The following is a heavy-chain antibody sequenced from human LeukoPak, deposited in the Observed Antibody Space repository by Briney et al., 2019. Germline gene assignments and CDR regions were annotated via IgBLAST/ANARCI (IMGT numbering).Heavy chain of an antibody. CDR2: INHSGST. J-gene: IGHJ4*02. D-gene: IGHD5-18*01. Sequence: SETLSLTCAVYGGSFSGYYWSWIRQPPGKGLEWIGEINHSGSTNYNPSLKSRVTISVDTSKNQFSLKLSSVTAADTAVYYCAGTAQLWLDYWGQGTLVTVSS. V-gene: IGHV4-34*01. CDR3: AGTAQLWLDY. CDR1: GGSFSGYY.